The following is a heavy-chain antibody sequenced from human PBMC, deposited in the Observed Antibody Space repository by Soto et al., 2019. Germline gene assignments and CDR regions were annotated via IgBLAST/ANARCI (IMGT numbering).Heavy chain of an antibody. CDR3: ASTQYCSSTSCYFGSSWFDP. J-gene: IGHJ5*02. V-gene: IGHV3-21*01. CDR2: ISSSSSYI. CDR1: GFTFSSYS. D-gene: IGHD2-2*01. Sequence: PGGSLRLSCAASGFTFSSYSMNWVRQAPGKGLEWVSSISSSSSYIYYADSVKGRFTISRDNAKNSLYLQMNSLRAEDTAVYYCASTQYCSSTSCYFGSSWFDPWGQGTLVTVSS.